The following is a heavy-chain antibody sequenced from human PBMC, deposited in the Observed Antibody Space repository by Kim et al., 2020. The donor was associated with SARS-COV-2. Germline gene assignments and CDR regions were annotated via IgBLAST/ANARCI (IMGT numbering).Heavy chain of an antibody. Sequence: DSVKGRFTISRDHSKNTLYLQMNSLRAEDTAVYYCATYYYDSSGYYPFDYWGQGTLVTVSS. J-gene: IGHJ4*02. D-gene: IGHD3-22*01. CDR3: ATYYYDSSGYYPFDY. V-gene: IGHV3-30*03.